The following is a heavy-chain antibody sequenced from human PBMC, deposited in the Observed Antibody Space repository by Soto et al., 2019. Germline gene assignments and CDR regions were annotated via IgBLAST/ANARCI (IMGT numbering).Heavy chain of an antibody. J-gene: IGHJ6*01. V-gene: IGHV3-30-3*01. Sequence: QVQLVESGGGVVQPGRSLRLSCAASGFTFSRYAMHWVRQAPGKGLEWVAVISYDGSNKYYADSVKGRFTISRDNSKNTLYLQMNSLRAEDTAVYHCAREEVVGRMATITSYYSGMDVW. CDR1: GFTFSRYA. CDR2: ISYDGSNK. D-gene: IGHD5-12*01. CDR3: AREEVVGRMATITSYYSGMDV.